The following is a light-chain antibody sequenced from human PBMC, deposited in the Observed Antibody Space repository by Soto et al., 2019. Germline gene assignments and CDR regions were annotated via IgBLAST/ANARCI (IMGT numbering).Light chain of an antibody. J-gene: IGKJ3*01. CDR3: QQYGSSPRFT. CDR1: QSVSSSY. CDR2: GAS. Sequence: EIVLTQSPGTLSLSPGERATLSCRASQSVSSSYLAWYQQKPGQAPRLLIYGASSRATGIPHRFSGSGSGTDFTLSIIRLEPEDFSVYYCQQYGSSPRFTFGPVTKVDIK. V-gene: IGKV3-20*01.